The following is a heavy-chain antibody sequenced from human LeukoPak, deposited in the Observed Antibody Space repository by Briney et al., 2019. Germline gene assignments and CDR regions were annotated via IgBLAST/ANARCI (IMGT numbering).Heavy chain of an antibody. V-gene: IGHV3-23*01. Sequence: GGSLRLSCAASGFTFSSYAKSWIRQAPGKGLEWVSAISGSGGSTYYADSVKGRFTISRDNSKNTLYLQMNSLRAEDTAVYYCAKQYSSSWYYFDYWGQGTLVTVSS. CDR3: AKQYSSSWYYFDY. D-gene: IGHD6-13*01. J-gene: IGHJ4*02. CDR1: GFTFSSYA. CDR2: ISGSGGST.